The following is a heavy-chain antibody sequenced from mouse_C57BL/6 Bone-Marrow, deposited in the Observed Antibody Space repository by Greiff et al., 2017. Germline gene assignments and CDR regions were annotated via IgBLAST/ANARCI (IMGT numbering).Heavy chain of an antibody. J-gene: IGHJ3*01. Sequence: QVQLQQPGAELVKPGASVTLSCKASGYTFTSYWMHWVKQRPGQGLEWIGMIHPNSGSTNYNEKFKSKATLTVDKSSSTAYMQLSSLTSEDSAVYYCARMGFAWFAYWGQGTLVTVSA. V-gene: IGHV1-64*01. CDR1: GYTFTSYW. CDR2: IHPNSGST. CDR3: ARMGFAWFAY. D-gene: IGHD3-1*01.